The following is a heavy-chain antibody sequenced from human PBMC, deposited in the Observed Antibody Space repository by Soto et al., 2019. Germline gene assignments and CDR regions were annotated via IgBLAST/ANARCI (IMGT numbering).Heavy chain of an antibody. Sequence: XDSLKVSWQCSGHSFTSYLIGLVLQMPGKGLEWMGIIYPGDSDTRYSPSFQGQVTISADKSISTAYLQWSSLKASDTAMYYCARHNPLASNSGYYYYGMDVCGQRTTVTVSS. J-gene: IGHJ6*02. CDR2: IYPGDSDT. CDR3: ARHNPLASNSGYYYYGMDV. V-gene: IGHV5-51*01. CDR1: GHSFTSYL. D-gene: IGHD4-4*01.